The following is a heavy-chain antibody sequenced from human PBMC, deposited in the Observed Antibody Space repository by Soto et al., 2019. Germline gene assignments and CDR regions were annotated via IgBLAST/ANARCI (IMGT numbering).Heavy chain of an antibody. CDR1: GFTFSSYG. Sequence: GGSLRLSCAASGFTFSSYGMHWVRQAPGKGLEWVAVIWYDGSSKYYADSVKGRFTISRDNSKNTLYLQMNSLRAEDTAVYYCVRDLVEYSSSSYYFDYWGQGIRVTVSS. D-gene: IGHD6-6*01. J-gene: IGHJ4*02. V-gene: IGHV3-33*01. CDR3: VRDLVEYSSSSYYFDY. CDR2: IWYDGSSK.